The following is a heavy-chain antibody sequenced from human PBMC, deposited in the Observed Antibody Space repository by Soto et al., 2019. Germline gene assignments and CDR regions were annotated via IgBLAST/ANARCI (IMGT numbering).Heavy chain of an antibody. CDR2: ISSSSIYT. CDR1: GFTFSSYS. CDR3: ARDFKESQYYYYCMDV. J-gene: IGHJ6*03. Sequence: EVQLVESGGGLVKLGGSLRLFCVVSGFTFSSYSMNWVRQAPGKGLEWVSSISSSSIYTYYADSVKGRFTISRDNAKKSVYLQTNSLRAEDTALYYCARDFKESQYYYYCMDVWGKGTTVTVSS. D-gene: IGHD3-10*01. V-gene: IGHV3-21*01.